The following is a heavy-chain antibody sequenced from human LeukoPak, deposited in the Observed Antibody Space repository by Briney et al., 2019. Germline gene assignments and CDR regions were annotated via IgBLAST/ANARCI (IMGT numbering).Heavy chain of an antibody. J-gene: IGHJ1*01. D-gene: IGHD5-12*01. Sequence: GGSLRLSCAASGFTFSSYAVSWVRQAPGKGVEWVSAISGSGGSTYYADSVKGGFTISRDNSKNTLYLQMNSLRAEDTAVYYCAKVPNIVATLVEYFQHWGQGTLVTVSS. CDR3: AKVPNIVATLVEYFQH. CDR2: ISGSGGST. V-gene: IGHV3-23*01. CDR1: GFTFSSYA.